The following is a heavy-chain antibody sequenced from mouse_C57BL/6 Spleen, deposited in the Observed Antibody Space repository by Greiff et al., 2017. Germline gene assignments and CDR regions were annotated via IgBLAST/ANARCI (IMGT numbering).Heavy chain of an antibody. V-gene: IGHV14-1*01. Sequence: EVQLKESGAELVRPGASVKLSCTASGFNIKDYYMHWVKQRPEQGLEWIGRIDPEDGDTEYAPKFQGKATMTADTSSNTAYLQLSSLTSEDTAVYYCTKAYYSNYERAMDYWGQGTSVTVSS. CDR1: GFNIKDYY. J-gene: IGHJ4*01. CDR3: TKAYYSNYERAMDY. D-gene: IGHD2-5*01. CDR2: IDPEDGDT.